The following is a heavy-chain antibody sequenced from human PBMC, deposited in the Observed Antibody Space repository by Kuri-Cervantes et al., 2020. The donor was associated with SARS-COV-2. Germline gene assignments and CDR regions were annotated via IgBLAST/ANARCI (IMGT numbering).Heavy chain of an antibody. CDR2: ITSDGDTT. D-gene: IGHD6-19*01. V-gene: IGHV3-64*02. CDR1: GFTFSTYR. J-gene: IGHJ4*02. Sequence: GESLKISCAASGFTFSTYRMHWIRQAPGKGLEYVSAITSDGDTTFYADSVKGRFTISRDNSKNTLYLQMNSLRAEDTAVYYCAKGAAEGGSGWLFDYWGQGTLVTVSS. CDR3: AKGAAEGGSGWLFDY.